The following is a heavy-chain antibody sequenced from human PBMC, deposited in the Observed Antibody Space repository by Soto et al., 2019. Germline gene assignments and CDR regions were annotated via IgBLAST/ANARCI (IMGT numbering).Heavy chain of an antibody. Sequence: QLQLQESGPGLVKPSETLSLSCTVSGGSISSTIYYWGWIRQPPGKGLEWIGSIYYSGGTYYNPSLKSRGTISVDTSKNQFSLKLSSVTAADTAVYYCARRGIAVALYSWGQGTLVTVSS. V-gene: IGHV4-39*01. J-gene: IGHJ4*02. D-gene: IGHD6-19*01. CDR3: ARRGIAVALYS. CDR2: IYYSGGT. CDR1: GGSISSTIYY.